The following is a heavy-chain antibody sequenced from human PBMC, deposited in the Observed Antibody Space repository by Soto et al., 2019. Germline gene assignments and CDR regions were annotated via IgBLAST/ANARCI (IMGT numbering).Heavy chain of an antibody. V-gene: IGHV1-69*13. J-gene: IGHJ4*02. Sequence: ASVKVSCKASGGTFSSYAISWVRQAPGQGLEWMGGIIPIFGTANYAQKFQGRVTITADESTSTAYMELSSLRSEDTAVYYCARDRHRYCSSTSCYNPNFDYWGQGTLVTVSS. CDR3: ARDRHRYCSSTSCYNPNFDY. D-gene: IGHD2-2*02. CDR2: IIPIFGTA. CDR1: GGTFSSYA.